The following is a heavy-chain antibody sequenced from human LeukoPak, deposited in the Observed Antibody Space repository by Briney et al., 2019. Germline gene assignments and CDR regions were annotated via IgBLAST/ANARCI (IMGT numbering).Heavy chain of an antibody. CDR1: GDSISSSGYY. J-gene: IGHJ4*02. Sequence: SETLSLTCTVSGDSISSSGYYWGWIRQPPGKGLEWIGSIFHSGSTYYNPSLKSRVTISLDTSKNKFSLKLSSVTATAVYSCARSRFLMIDAYDYWGPGTLVTVSS. V-gene: IGHV4-39*01. CDR3: ARSRFLMIDAYDY. D-gene: IGHD2-2*01. CDR2: IFHSGST.